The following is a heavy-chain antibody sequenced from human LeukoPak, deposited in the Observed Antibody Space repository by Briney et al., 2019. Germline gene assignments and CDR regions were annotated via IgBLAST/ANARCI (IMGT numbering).Heavy chain of an antibody. J-gene: IGHJ3*02. Sequence: ASVEVSCKASGYTFTGYYMHWVRQAPGQGLEWMGWINPNSGGTNYAQKFQGRVTMTRDTSISTAYMELSRLRSDDTAVYYCARVSARDYYDSSGYPNAFDIWGQGTMVTVSS. V-gene: IGHV1-2*02. CDR2: INPNSGGT. CDR3: ARVSARDYYDSSGYPNAFDI. D-gene: IGHD3-22*01. CDR1: GYTFTGYY.